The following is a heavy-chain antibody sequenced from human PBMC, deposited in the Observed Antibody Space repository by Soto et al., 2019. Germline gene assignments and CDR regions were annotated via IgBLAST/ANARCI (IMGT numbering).Heavy chain of an antibody. CDR1: GFTFSTYG. D-gene: IGHD1-26*01. CDR3: AKAKYSGSSYFDY. V-gene: IGHV3-30*18. Sequence: QVQLVESGGGVVQPGRSLRLSCATSGFTFSTYGMHWVRQAPGKGLEWVAVISSDGSNKYQADSVKGRFTISRDNCKNTLYLQMNSLRAEDTAVYYCAKAKYSGSSYFDYWGQGTLVTVSS. CDR2: ISSDGSNK. J-gene: IGHJ4*02.